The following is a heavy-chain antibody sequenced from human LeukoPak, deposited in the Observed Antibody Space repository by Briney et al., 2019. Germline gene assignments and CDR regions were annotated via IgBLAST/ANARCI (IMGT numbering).Heavy chain of an antibody. CDR1: GGSISSYY. Sequence: SETLSLTCTVSGGSISSYYWSWLRLPPGKGPEWIGSISYSGSTNYNPSLKSRVTISIDTSKNHFSLKVTSVTAADTAEYYCARGLGSYPYYFDYWGQGTLVTVSS. D-gene: IGHD1-26*01. V-gene: IGHV4-59*01. CDR2: ISYSGST. CDR3: ARGLGSYPYYFDY. J-gene: IGHJ4*02.